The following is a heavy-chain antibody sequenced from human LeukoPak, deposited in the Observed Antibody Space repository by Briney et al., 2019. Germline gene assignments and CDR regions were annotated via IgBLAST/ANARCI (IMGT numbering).Heavy chain of an antibody. CDR3: ARRQRRYNYGPQQYYFDY. D-gene: IGHD5-18*01. Sequence: GESLKISCKGSGYSFTSYWIGWVRQMPGKGLEWMGNIYPGDSDTRYSPSFQGQVTTSVDKSISTAYLQWSSLKASDTAMYYCARRQRRYNYGPQQYYFDYWGQGTLVTVSS. CDR1: GYSFTSYW. V-gene: IGHV5-51*01. J-gene: IGHJ4*02. CDR2: IYPGDSDT.